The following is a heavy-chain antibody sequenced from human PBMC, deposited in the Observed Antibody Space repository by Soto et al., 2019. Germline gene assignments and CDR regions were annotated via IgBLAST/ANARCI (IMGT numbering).Heavy chain of an antibody. D-gene: IGHD4-4*01. V-gene: IGHV1-69*01. CDR2: IIPILGST. Sequence: QVQLVQSGAEVKKPGSSVKVSCKASGGTYSSYVISWVRQAPGQGLEWMGGIIPILGSTNYAQKFQGRVTITADEFTSTAYMELSSLRSDDTAVYYCAGGTYSRRLGYWGQGTQVTVSS. CDR3: AGGTYSRRLGY. J-gene: IGHJ4*02. CDR1: GGTYSSYV.